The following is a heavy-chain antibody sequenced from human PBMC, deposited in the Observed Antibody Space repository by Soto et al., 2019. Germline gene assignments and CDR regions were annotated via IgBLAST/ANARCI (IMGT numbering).Heavy chain of an antibody. CDR1: GGSISSYY. CDR2: IYTSGST. Sequence: SETLSLTCTVSGGSISSYYWSWIRQPAGKGLEWIGRIYTSGSTNYNPSLKSRVTMSVDTSKNQFSLKLSSVTAADTAVYYCARGQRRGDSYGTNWFDPWGQGTLVTVSS. CDR3: ARGQRRGDSYGTNWFDP. D-gene: IGHD5-18*01. J-gene: IGHJ5*02. V-gene: IGHV4-4*07.